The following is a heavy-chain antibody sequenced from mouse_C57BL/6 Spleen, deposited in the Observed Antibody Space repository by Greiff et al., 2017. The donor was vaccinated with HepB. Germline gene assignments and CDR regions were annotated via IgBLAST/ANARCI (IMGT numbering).Heavy chain of an antibody. CDR2: IYPGDGDT. V-gene: IGHV1-82*01. D-gene: IGHD2-4*01. CDR1: GYAFSSSW. CDR3: ARNYDYDY. J-gene: IGHJ2*01. Sequence: VQLQQSVPELVKPGASVKISCKASGYAFSSSWMNWVKQRPGKGLEWIGRIYPGDGDTNYNGKFKGKATLTADKSSSTAYMQLSSLTSEDSAVYFCARNYDYDYWGQGTTLTVSS.